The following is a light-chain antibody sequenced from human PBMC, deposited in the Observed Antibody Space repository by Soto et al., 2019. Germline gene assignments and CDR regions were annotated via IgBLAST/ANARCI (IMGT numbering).Light chain of an antibody. CDR3: QHRRSWPLT. Sequence: EIVLTQSPATLSLSPGERATLSCRASQSLSYYLAWYQQKPGQAPRLLIYDTSNRATGIPARFSGSGSGTDFTLTISSLEPEDFAVYYCQHRRSWPLTFGGGTKVEIK. J-gene: IGKJ4*01. CDR2: DTS. CDR1: QSLSYY. V-gene: IGKV3-11*01.